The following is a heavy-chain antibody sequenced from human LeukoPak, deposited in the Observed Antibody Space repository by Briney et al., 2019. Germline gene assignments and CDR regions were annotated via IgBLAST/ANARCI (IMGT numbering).Heavy chain of an antibody. J-gene: IGHJ4*02. Sequence: GGSLRLSCAASGFTFSNYGMHWVRQAPGKGLEWVAFIRYDGSNDYYLDSVNGRFTIPRDNSENTLYLQMDSLGAEDTAVYYCTKGSENYYVDYWGQGILVTVSS. V-gene: IGHV3-30*02. CDR3: TKGSENYYVDY. D-gene: IGHD3-10*01. CDR1: GFTFSNYG. CDR2: IRYDGSND.